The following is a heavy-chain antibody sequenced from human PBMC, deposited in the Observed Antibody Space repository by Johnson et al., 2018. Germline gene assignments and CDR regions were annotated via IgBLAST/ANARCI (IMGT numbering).Heavy chain of an antibody. D-gene: IGHD3-3*01. Sequence: VQLQESGGGSVQPGRSLRLFCRASGFSFGDYALSWFRQAPGKGLEWVGFIRSQAFGGTTEYAASVKDRCTILRDDSKKVAYLRMRGPEMEDTVVYFCTGEMTPPYDFWGGYREGEGFDYWGQGTLLTVSS. CDR2: IRSQAFGGTT. CDR3: TGEMTPPYDFWGGYREGEGFDY. J-gene: IGHJ4*02. V-gene: IGHV3-49*03. CDR1: GFSFGDYA.